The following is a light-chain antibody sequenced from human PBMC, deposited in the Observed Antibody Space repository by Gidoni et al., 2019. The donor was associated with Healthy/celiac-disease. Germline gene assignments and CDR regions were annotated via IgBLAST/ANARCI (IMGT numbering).Light chain of an antibody. CDR1: QSISSW. CDR2: KAS. J-gene: IGKJ2*01. CDR3: QQYNSYPYT. V-gene: IGKV1-5*03. Sequence: DIQMSQSPSTLSASVGDRVPITCRATQSISSWLAWYQQKPGKAPKLLIYKASSLESGVPSRFSGSGSGTEFTLNISSLQPDDFATYYCQQYNSYPYTFGQGTKLEIK.